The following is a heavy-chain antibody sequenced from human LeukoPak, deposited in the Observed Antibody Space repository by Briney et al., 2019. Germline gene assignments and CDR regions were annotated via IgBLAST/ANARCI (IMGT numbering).Heavy chain of an antibody. V-gene: IGHV3-74*01. D-gene: IGHD3-10*01. CDR2: INSDGINT. CDR3: ARGSLLWFGELPDY. Sequence: GGSLRLSCAASGFTFSSYEMNWVRQAPGKGLVWVSRINSDGINTSYADSVKGRFTISRDNAKNTLYLQMNSLRAEDTAVYYCARGSLLWFGELPDYWGQGTLVTVSS. CDR1: GFTFSSYE. J-gene: IGHJ4*02.